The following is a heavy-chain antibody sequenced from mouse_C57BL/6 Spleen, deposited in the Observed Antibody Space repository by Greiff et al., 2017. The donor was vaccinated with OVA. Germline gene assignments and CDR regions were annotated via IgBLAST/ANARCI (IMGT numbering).Heavy chain of an antibody. V-gene: IGHV1-54*01. J-gene: IGHJ4*01. CDR2: INPGSGGT. CDR1: GYAFTNYL. D-gene: IGHD4-1*01. CDR3: ARWPGTGYAMDY. Sequence: QVQLQQSGAELVRPGTSVKVSCKASGYAFTNYLIEWVKQRPGQGLEWIGVINPGSGGTNYNEKFKGKATLTADKSSSTAYMQLSSLTSEDSAVYFCARWPGTGYAMDYWGQGTSVTVSS.